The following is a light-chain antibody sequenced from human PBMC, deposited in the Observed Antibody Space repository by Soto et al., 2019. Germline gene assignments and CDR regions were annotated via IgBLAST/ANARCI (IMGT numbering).Light chain of an antibody. Sequence: QSALTQPASVSGSPGQSITISCAATSSDVGGYNYVSWYQLHPGKAPKLLIYDVTNRPSGVSNRFSGSKSGSTASLTISGLQTEDEADYYCSSYTITNTLVFGGGTQLTVL. CDR2: DVT. CDR1: SSDVGGYNY. J-gene: IGLJ2*01. V-gene: IGLV2-14*03. CDR3: SSYTITNTLV.